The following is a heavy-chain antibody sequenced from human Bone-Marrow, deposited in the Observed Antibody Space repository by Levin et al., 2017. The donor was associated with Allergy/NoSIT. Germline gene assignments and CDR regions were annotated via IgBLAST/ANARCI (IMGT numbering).Heavy chain of an antibody. Sequence: SCATSGFIFSNYGMHWVRQAPGKGLEWVAVVSSYGNQKFYADSVKGRFTISRDNSQNTLFLQMNSLRPEDTAVYYCAKDWEDGYNPLLYYFDNWGQGTLVTVSS. V-gene: IGHV3-30*18. CDR1: GFIFSNYG. D-gene: IGHD5-24*01. CDR2: VSSYGNQK. J-gene: IGHJ4*02. CDR3: AKDWEDGYNPLLYYFDN.